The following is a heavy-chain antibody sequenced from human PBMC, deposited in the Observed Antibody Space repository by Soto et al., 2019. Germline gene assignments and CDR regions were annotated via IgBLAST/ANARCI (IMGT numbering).Heavy chain of an antibody. CDR2: ISYDGSHK. CDR3: ARDSADSSGYYYSYYYGMDV. V-gene: IGHV3-30-3*01. CDR1: GFTFSSFA. D-gene: IGHD3-22*01. Sequence: QVQLVESGGGVVQPGRSLRLSCAASGFTFSSFAMHWVRQAPGKGLEWVSAISYDGSHKYYADSVKGRFTISRDNSKNTLYLQMNSLRPEDRAVYYCARDSADSSGYYYSYYYGMDVWGQGTTVTVSS. J-gene: IGHJ6*02.